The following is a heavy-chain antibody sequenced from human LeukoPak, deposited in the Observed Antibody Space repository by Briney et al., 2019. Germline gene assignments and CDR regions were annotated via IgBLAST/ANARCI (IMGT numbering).Heavy chain of an antibody. J-gene: IGHJ4*02. Sequence: ASVKVSCKASGYTFTGYHVHWMRQAPGQGLEWMGWINPDSGGTNHAQNFQGRVTLTRDTSSSTAYMELSGLRSDDPALYYCARDVPGYSSYFDSWGQGTLVTVSS. V-gene: IGHV1-2*02. CDR2: INPDSGGT. CDR1: GYTFTGYH. D-gene: IGHD6-19*01. CDR3: ARDVPGYSSYFDS.